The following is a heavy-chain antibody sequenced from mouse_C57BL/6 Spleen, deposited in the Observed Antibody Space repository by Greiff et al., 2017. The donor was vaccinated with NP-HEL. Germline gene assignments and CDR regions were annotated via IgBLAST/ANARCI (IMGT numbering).Heavy chain of an antibody. CDR2: IDPSDSYT. Sequence: QVQLKQPGAELVKPGASVKLSCKASGYTFTSYWMQWVKQRPGQGLEWIGEIDPSDSYTNYNQKFKGKATLTVDTSSSTAYMQLGSLASEDSSVYYCAVRWLLFDYWGQGTTLTVSS. J-gene: IGHJ2*01. CDR3: AVRWLLFDY. D-gene: IGHD2-3*01. V-gene: IGHV1-50*01. CDR1: GYTFTSYW.